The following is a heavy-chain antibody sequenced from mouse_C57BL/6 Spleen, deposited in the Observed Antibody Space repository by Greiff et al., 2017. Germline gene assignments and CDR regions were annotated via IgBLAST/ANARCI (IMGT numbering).Heavy chain of an antibody. D-gene: IGHD2-4*01. CDR3: ARQDDYDDYFDY. V-gene: IGHV5-9*01. CDR2: ISGGGGNT. CDR1: GFTFSSYT. Sequence: EVMLVESGGGLVKPGGSLKLSCAASGFTFSSYTMSWVRQTPEKRLEWVATISGGGGNTYYPDSVKGRFTFARDNAKNALYLRMSSLRSEDTALYYCARQDDYDDYFDYWGQGTTLTVSS. J-gene: IGHJ2*01.